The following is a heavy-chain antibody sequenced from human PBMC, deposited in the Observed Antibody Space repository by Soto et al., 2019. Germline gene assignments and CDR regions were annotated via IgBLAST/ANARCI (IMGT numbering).Heavy chain of an antibody. D-gene: IGHD4-17*01. J-gene: IGHJ4*02. CDR2: IATLFGTA. CDR3: AREVGYGDFSAALLD. Sequence: VQLMQSGAEVKQPGSSVKVSCEASGGTFSSHSINWVRQAPGQGLEWMGGIATLFGTANYAQNFQGRVTITADQSTSTVYMDLSSLRSDDTAVYYSAREVGYGDFSAALLDWGQGTLVTVSS. CDR1: GGTFSSHS. V-gene: IGHV1-69*01.